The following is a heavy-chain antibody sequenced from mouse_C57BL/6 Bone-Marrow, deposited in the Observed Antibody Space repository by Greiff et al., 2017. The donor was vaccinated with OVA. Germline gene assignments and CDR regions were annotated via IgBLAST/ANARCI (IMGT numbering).Heavy chain of an antibody. J-gene: IGHJ2*01. CDR2: IDPSDSYT. D-gene: IGHD1-1*01. Sequence: QVQLQQPGAELVKPGASVKLSCKASGYTFTSYWMQWVKQRPGQGLEWIGEIDPSDSYTNYNQKFKGKATLTVDTSSSTAYMQLSSLTSEDSAVYYCERGDLWITTVVAPFDYWGQGTTLTVSS. CDR3: ERGDLWITTVVAPFDY. CDR1: GYTFTSYW. V-gene: IGHV1-50*01.